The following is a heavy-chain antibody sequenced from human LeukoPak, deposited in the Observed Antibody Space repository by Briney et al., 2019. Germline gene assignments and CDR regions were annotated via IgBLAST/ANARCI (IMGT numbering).Heavy chain of an antibody. Sequence: GGSLRLSCAASGFTFSSYWMHWVRQAPGKGLEWVSVIYSGGSTYYADSVKGRFTISRDNSKNTLYLQMNSLRAEDTAVYYCARDGGRGAYVYYFDYWGQGTLVAVSS. V-gene: IGHV3-66*01. CDR2: IYSGGST. CDR3: ARDGGRGAYVYYFDY. D-gene: IGHD4-17*01. J-gene: IGHJ4*02. CDR1: GFTFSSYW.